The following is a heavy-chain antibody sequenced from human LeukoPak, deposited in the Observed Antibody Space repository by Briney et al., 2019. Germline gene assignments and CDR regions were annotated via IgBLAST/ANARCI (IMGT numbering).Heavy chain of an antibody. V-gene: IGHV1-46*01. CDR3: ARQESGTGYFDY. CDR1: GYTFTRYY. D-gene: IGHD3-3*01. J-gene: IGHJ4*02. Sequence: ASVKVSCMSSGYTFTRYYMHWVRQAPGQGLEWMGTINPSGGATSYAQNFQGRVSMTRDKSTSTDYMELSSLRSEDTAVYYCARQESGTGYFDYWPQGTLVTVSS. CDR2: INPSGGAT.